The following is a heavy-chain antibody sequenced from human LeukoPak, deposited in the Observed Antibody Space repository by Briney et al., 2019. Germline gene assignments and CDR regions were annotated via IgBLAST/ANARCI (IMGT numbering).Heavy chain of an antibody. CDR1: GGSISSSSYY. CDR2: IYYSGST. Sequence: SQTLSLTCTVSGGSISSSSYYWGWIRQPPGKGLEWIGSIYYSGSTYYNPSLKSRVTISVDTSKNQFSLKLSSVTAADTAVYYCASESMITSRYFDYWGQGTLVTVSS. D-gene: IGHD1-20*01. V-gene: IGHV4-39*01. CDR3: ASESMITSRYFDY. J-gene: IGHJ4*02.